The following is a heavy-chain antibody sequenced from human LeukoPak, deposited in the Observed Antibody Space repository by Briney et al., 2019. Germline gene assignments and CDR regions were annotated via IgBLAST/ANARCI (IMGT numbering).Heavy chain of an antibody. Sequence: EASLKVSCKASGYSFTGFYMHWLRQAPGQGLEGMGWNNPNSGGTNYAQKFQGRVTMSRDTSISTAYMELSRLRSDDTAVYYCARVSDTTTYSHWYFDLWGRGTLVTVSS. D-gene: IGHD2/OR15-2a*01. J-gene: IGHJ2*01. CDR3: ARVSDTTTYSHWYFDL. CDR1: GYSFTGFY. CDR2: NNPNSGGT. V-gene: IGHV1-2*02.